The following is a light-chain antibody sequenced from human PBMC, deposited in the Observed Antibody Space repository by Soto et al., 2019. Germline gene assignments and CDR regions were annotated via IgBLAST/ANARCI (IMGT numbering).Light chain of an antibody. CDR1: QSISTS. Sequence: DIQMTQSPSTLSASVGDRVTVTCRASQSISTSLAWYQQKPGKAPKLLIYKASSLESGVPSRFSGSGSGTEFTRPISSLQPDDVATYYCQQYNSYSGHTFGQGTKLEIK. V-gene: IGKV1-5*03. CDR2: KAS. J-gene: IGKJ2*01. CDR3: QQYNSYSGHT.